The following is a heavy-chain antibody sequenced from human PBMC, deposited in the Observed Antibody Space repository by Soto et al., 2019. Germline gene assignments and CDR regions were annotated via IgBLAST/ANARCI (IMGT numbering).Heavy chain of an antibody. J-gene: IGHJ5*02. CDR2: ISAYNGNT. D-gene: IGHD3-9*01. V-gene: IGHV1-18*01. CDR3: ARDKEDYDLLTGYRVGQTHEFDP. Sequence: VTLVQSGAEVKKPGASVKVSCKASGYTFTSYGISWVRQAPGQGLEWMGWISAYNGNTNYAQKLQGRVTMTTDTCTSTADMELRSLRSDDTAVYYCARDKEDYDLLTGYRVGQTHEFDPLGQGTLVTVSS. CDR1: GYTFTSYG.